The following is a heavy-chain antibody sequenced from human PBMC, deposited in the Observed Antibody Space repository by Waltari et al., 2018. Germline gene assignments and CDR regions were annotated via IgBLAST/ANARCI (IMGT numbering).Heavy chain of an antibody. CDR3: ARVSGGYPVGWIDP. J-gene: IGHJ5*02. D-gene: IGHD1-26*01. CDR1: GDSINTSPHN. Sequence: QVQVQESGPGLVMPSETLSLTCSVSGDSINTSPHNWGWIRQPPGKGLEWIGNIYCAGYTYYDPSLKSRLTIAVDTSKNQFSLKMSSVTAADTAIYYCARVSGGYPVGWIDPWGQGTLVTVSS. CDR2: IYCAGYT. V-gene: IGHV4-39*07.